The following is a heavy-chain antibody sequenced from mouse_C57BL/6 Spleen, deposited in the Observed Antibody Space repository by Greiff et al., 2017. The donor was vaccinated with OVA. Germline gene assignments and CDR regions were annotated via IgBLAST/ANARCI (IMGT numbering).Heavy chain of an antibody. J-gene: IGHJ2*01. CDR3: ARDTTVGY. V-gene: IGHV1-69*01. D-gene: IGHD1-1*01. CDR2: IDPSDSYT. CDR1: GYTFTSYW. Sequence: QVQLKQPGAELVMPGASVKLSCKASGYTFTSYWMHWVKQRPGQGLEWIGEIDPSDSYTNYNQKFKGKATLTVDKSSSTAYMELRSLTSEDSAVYYCARDTTVGYWGQGTTLTVSS.